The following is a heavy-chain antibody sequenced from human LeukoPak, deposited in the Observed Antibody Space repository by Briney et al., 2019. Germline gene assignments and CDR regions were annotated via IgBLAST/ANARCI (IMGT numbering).Heavy chain of an antibody. Sequence: GGSLRLSCAASGFTFSSYWMHWVRQAPGKGLEWVSRTNCDGSSTSYAVSVKGRFTISRDNAKNSLYLQMNSLRAEDTAVYYCPGDAIATAGTRVYYYYGMDVWGQGTTVTVSS. D-gene: IGHD6-13*01. J-gene: IGHJ6*02. CDR2: TNCDGSST. V-gene: IGHV3-74*01. CDR3: PGDAIATAGTRVYYYYGMDV. CDR1: GFTFSSYW.